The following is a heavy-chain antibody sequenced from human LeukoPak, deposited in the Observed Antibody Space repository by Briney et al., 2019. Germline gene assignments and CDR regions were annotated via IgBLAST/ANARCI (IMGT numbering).Heavy chain of an antibody. CDR1: GYTFTSYG. D-gene: IGHD1-1*01. Sequence: GASVKVSCKASGYTFTSYGISWVRQAPGQGLEWMGWISAYNGNTNYAQKFQGRVTMTRDTSISTAYMELSRLRSDDTAVYYCARAGWDNNWFDPWGQGTLVTVSS. CDR3: ARAGWDNNWFDP. J-gene: IGHJ5*02. CDR2: ISAYNGNT. V-gene: IGHV1-18*01.